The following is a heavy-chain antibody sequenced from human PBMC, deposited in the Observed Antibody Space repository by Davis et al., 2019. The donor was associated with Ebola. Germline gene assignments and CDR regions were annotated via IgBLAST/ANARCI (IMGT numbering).Heavy chain of an antibody. V-gene: IGHV1-18*01. Sequence: ASVKVSCKASGYTFTSYGISWVRQAPGQGLEWMGWISAYNGNTNYAQKLQGRVTMTTDTSTSTAYMELRSLRSDDTAVYYCAREVQAIADLGNWFDPWGQGTLVTVSS. CDR1: GYTFTSYG. CDR3: AREVQAIADLGNWFDP. D-gene: IGHD6-13*01. J-gene: IGHJ5*02. CDR2: ISAYNGNT.